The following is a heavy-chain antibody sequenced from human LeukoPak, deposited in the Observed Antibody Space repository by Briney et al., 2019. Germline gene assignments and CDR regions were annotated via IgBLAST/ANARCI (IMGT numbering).Heavy chain of an antibody. D-gene: IGHD5-24*01. Sequence: SETLSLTCSVSDDSITMYYWTWIRQPPGKGLEWIGYIYYSGSTNYNPSLKSRVTISVDTSKNQFSLKLSSVTAADTAVYYCARDSGYNVNDHDVNAFDIWGQGTMVTISS. CDR2: IYYSGST. V-gene: IGHV4-59*01. CDR3: ARDSGYNVNDHDVNAFDI. J-gene: IGHJ3*02. CDR1: DDSITMYY.